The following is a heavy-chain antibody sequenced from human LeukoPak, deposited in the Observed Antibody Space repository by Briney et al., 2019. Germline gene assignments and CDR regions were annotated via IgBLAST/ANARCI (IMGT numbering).Heavy chain of an antibody. CDR3: ATDSKYYYDSSGFLDY. V-gene: IGHV1-24*01. Sequence: ASVKVSCKVSGYTLTELSMHWVRQAPGKGLEWMGGFDPEDGETIYAQKFQGRVTMTEDTSTDTAYMELSSLRSEDTAAYYCATDSKYYYDSSGFLDYWGQGTLVTVSS. D-gene: IGHD3-22*01. J-gene: IGHJ4*02. CDR2: FDPEDGET. CDR1: GYTLTELS.